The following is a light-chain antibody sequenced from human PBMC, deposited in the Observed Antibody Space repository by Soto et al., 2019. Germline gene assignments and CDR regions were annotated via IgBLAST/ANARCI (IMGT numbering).Light chain of an antibody. Sequence: ETVLTQSPGTLSLSPGERATLSCRASQTIRSNYLAWYRQTPGQAPRLLIYGASNRATGIADRFSGSGSGTDFTLTISRLEPEDFAVYYCQQYGSSPPDTFGQGTKLEIK. CDR2: GAS. V-gene: IGKV3-20*01. CDR1: QTIRSNY. CDR3: QQYGSSPPDT. J-gene: IGKJ2*01.